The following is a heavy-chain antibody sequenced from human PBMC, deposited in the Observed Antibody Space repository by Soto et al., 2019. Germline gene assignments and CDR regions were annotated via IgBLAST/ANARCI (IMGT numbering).Heavy chain of an antibody. CDR2: IGGNGGRI. CDR1: GFKFSSSA. D-gene: IGHD4-17*01. Sequence: GGSLRLSCAASGFKFSSSAMSWVRQAPGKGLEWISVIGGNGGRINYENDAHSVKGRFTISRDNSKNTLYLQMNSLRAEDTAVYYCAKTVFYYGLDVWGPGTTVTVSS. J-gene: IGHJ6*02. CDR3: AKTVFYYGLDV. V-gene: IGHV3-23*01.